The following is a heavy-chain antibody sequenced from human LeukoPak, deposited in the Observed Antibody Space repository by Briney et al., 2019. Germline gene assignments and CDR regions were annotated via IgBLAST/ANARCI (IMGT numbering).Heavy chain of an antibody. D-gene: IGHD6-19*01. J-gene: IGHJ4*02. V-gene: IGHV3-30-3*01. CDR3: ARDLFSVADPRDY. Sequence: PGGSLRLSCAASGFTFSSYAMHWVRQAPGKGLEWVAVISYDGSNKYYADSVKGRFTISRDNSKNTLYLQMNSLRAEDTAVYYCARDLFSVADPRDYWGQGTLVTVSS. CDR2: ISYDGSNK. CDR1: GFTFSSYA.